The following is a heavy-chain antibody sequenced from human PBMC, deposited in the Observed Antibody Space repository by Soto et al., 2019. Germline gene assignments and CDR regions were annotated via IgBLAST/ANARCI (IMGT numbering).Heavy chain of an antibody. CDR3: ARGRDFWSGYYSWFDP. CDR1: GGSFSGYY. Sequence: PSETLSLTCAVYGGSFSGYYWSWIRQPPGKGLEWIGEINHSGSTNYNPSLKSRVTISVDTSKNQFSLKLSSVTAADTAVYYCARGRDFWSGYYSWFDPWGQGTLVTVSS. D-gene: IGHD3-3*01. CDR2: INHSGST. V-gene: IGHV4-34*01. J-gene: IGHJ5*02.